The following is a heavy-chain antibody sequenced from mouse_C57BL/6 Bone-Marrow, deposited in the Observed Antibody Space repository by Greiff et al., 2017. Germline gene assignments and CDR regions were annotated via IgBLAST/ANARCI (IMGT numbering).Heavy chain of an antibody. Sequence: QVQLQQSGAELVQPGASVKISCKASGYAFSRYWMNWVKQRPGTGLEWIGQLYPGDGDTNYNGKFKGKATLTADKSSSTAYMQLSSLTSEDSGVYFCARGGTTVVATDDYWGQGTTLTVSS. CDR2: LYPGDGDT. D-gene: IGHD1-1*01. CDR1: GYAFSRYW. J-gene: IGHJ2*01. CDR3: ARGGTTVVATDDY. V-gene: IGHV1-80*01.